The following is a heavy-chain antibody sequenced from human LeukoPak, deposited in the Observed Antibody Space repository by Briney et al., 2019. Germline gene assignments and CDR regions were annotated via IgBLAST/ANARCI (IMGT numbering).Heavy chain of an antibody. Sequence: SETLSLTCTVSGGSISSSSYYWGWIRQPPGKGLEWIGSIYYSGSTYYNPSLKSRVTISVDTSKNQFSLKLSSVTAADTAVYYCARQDYDILTGYFDYYYYYMDVWGKGTTVTISS. CDR3: ARQDYDILTGYFDYYYYYMDV. CDR2: IYYSGST. CDR1: GGSISSSSYY. D-gene: IGHD3-9*01. J-gene: IGHJ6*03. V-gene: IGHV4-39*01.